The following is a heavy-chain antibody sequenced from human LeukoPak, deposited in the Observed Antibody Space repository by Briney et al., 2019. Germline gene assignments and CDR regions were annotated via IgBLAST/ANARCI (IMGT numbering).Heavy chain of an antibody. V-gene: IGHV3-33*01. CDR3: ARGGTETAGPFDP. Sequence: PGTSLRLSCAASGITFSSFGMHWVRQAPGKGLEWVAFIWYDGSNKFYADSVKGRFTISRDNSKNTLYLQMNSLRVEDTAVYYCARGGTETAGPFDPWGQGTLVTVSS. CDR1: GITFSSFG. J-gene: IGHJ5*02. CDR2: IWYDGSNK. D-gene: IGHD1/OR15-1a*01.